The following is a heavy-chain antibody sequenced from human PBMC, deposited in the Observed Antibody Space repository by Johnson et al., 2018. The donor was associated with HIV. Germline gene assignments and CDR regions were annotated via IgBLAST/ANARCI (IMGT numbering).Heavy chain of an antibody. Sequence: QVQLVESGGGVVQPGRSLRLSCAASGFTFSTYVMYWVRQAPGKGLEWVALISHDGSNDYCADSVKGRFTISRDNSKNTMFLQMNSLRAEDTAVYYCARARDRSSSRDAFDIWGQGTMVTVSS. J-gene: IGHJ3*02. D-gene: IGHD6-13*01. CDR2: ISHDGSND. CDR1: GFTFSTYV. V-gene: IGHV3-30*03. CDR3: ARARDRSSSRDAFDI.